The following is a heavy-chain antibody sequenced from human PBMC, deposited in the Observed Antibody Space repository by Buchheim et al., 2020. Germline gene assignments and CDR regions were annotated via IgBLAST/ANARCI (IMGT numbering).Heavy chain of an antibody. CDR3: AHSRASYYYGSGSYYKGPAEYFQH. D-gene: IGHD3-10*01. J-gene: IGHJ1*01. CDR2: IYWDDDK. CDR1: GFSLSTSEMA. V-gene: IGHV2-5*02. Sequence: QIPLKESGPTLVKPTQTLTLTCTFSGFSLSTSEMAVGWIRQPPGKALEWLALIYWDDDKRYSPSLKSRLTITKDTSKTQVVLTMTNMDPVDTATYYCAHSRASYYYGSGSYYKGPAEYFQHWGQGTL.